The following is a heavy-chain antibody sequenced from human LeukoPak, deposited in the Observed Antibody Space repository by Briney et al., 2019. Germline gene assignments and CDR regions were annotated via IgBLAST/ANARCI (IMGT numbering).Heavy chain of an antibody. CDR2: ISGSGGST. CDR1: GITFSSYA. Sequence: GGSLRLSCAASGITFSSYAMSWVRQAPGKGLEWVSTISGSGGSTYYADSEKGRFTISRDNSKNTLYLQMNSLRVEDTAVYYRAKDGAYSNYGLDYWGQGTLVTVSS. CDR3: AKDGAYSNYGLDY. V-gene: IGHV3-23*01. D-gene: IGHD4-11*01. J-gene: IGHJ4*02.